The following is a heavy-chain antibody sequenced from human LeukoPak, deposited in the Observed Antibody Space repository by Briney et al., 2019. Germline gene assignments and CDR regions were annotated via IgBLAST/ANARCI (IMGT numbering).Heavy chain of an antibody. V-gene: IGHV4-59*08. CDR1: GGSISSYY. D-gene: IGHD6-19*01. CDR3: ARHDRSHSSVFDY. J-gene: IGHJ4*02. Sequence: PSETLSLTCTVSGGSISSYYWSWIRQPPGKGLEWIGYIYYSGSTNYNPSLKSRVTISVDTSKNQFSLKLSSVTAADTAVYYCARHDRSHSSVFDYWGQGTLVTVSS. CDR2: IYYSGST.